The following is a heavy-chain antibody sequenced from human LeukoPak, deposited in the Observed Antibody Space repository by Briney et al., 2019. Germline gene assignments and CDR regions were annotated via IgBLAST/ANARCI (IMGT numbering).Heavy chain of an antibody. CDR1: GFTFSTYN. CDR2: ITSGGTYT. CDR3: ARGHYDILTASYKWTPDY. V-gene: IGHV3-21*06. J-gene: IGHJ4*02. Sequence: GGSLRLSCAASGFTFSTYNMNWVRQAPGKGLEWVSSITSGGTYTYYADSVKGRFTTSRDNAKNSLSLQLSSLRAEDTAVYYCARGHYDILTASYKWTPDYWGQGILVTLSS. D-gene: IGHD3-9*01.